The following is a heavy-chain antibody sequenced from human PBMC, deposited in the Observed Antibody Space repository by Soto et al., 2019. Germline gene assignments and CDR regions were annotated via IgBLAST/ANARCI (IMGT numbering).Heavy chain of an antibody. CDR1: GFTFSSYA. CDR3: AKFQTGTTGHFDY. CDR2: ISGSGGST. Sequence: GGSLRLSCAASGFTFSSYAMSWVRQAPGEGLEWVSAISGSGGSTYYADSVKGRFTISRDNSKNTLYLQMNSLRAEDTAVYYCAKFQTGTTGHFDYWGQGTLVTVSS. D-gene: IGHD1-1*01. J-gene: IGHJ4*02. V-gene: IGHV3-23*01.